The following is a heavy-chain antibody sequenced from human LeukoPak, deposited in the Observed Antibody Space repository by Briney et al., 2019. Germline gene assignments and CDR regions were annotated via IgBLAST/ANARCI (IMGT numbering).Heavy chain of an antibody. D-gene: IGHD1-26*01. Sequence: ASVKVSCKASRYTFTSYDINWVRQATGQGLEWMGWMNPNSGNTGYAQKFQGRVTMTRNTSISTAYMELSSLRSEDTAVYYCARSPTTSNWFDPWGQGTLVTVSS. J-gene: IGHJ5*02. CDR1: RYTFTSYD. CDR2: MNPNSGNT. CDR3: ARSPTTSNWFDP. V-gene: IGHV1-8*01.